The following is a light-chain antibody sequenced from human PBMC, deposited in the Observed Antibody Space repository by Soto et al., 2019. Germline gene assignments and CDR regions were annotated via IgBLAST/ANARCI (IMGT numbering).Light chain of an antibody. CDR2: RAS. Sequence: EIVMTQSPATLSVSPGERVTLSCRASQSVNSNLAWYQQKPGQAPRLLIYRASTRATGFPARFSGSGSGTDFTLTISVLQSEDFAVYYCQQYNDWPRTFCQGTKVDIK. CDR1: QSVNSN. CDR3: QQYNDWPRT. J-gene: IGKJ1*01. V-gene: IGKV3-15*01.